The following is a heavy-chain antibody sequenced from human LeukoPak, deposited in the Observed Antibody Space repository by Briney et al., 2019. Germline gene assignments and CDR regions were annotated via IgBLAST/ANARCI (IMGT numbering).Heavy chain of an antibody. V-gene: IGHV4-4*07. Sequence: SETLSLTCSVSGVSISGYYWIWIRQSAEKGLEWIGRIYSSGSARYNPSLKSRVTMSVDTSKNHFSLNLTSVTAADTAIYYCARGFCSNTRCYKEMATILPDYWGQGALVTVSS. CDR2: IYSSGSA. D-gene: IGHD2-2*02. CDR3: ARGFCSNTRCYKEMATILPDY. J-gene: IGHJ4*02. CDR1: GVSISGYY.